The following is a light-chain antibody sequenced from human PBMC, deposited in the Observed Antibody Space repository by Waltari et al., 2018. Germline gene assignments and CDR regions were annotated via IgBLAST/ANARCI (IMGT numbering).Light chain of an antibody. V-gene: IGKV1-5*03. J-gene: IGKJ4*01. CDR3: QQFDPSSPVT. CDR1: QSVTW. CDR2: KTS. Sequence: TCRASQSVTWMAWYQQKPGKAPKLLMFKTSFAESGVPLRFRGFGSGTDFSLAINGLQADDFATYFCQQFDPSSPVTFSGGT.